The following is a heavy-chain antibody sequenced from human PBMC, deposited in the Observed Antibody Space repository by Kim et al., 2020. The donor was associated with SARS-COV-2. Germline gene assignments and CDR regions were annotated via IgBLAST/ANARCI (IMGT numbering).Heavy chain of an antibody. D-gene: IGHD6-13*01. CDR3: TRSSGRGSSWYQLGADYFDY. J-gene: IGHJ4*02. Sequence: GGSLRLSCTASGFTFGDYAMSWVRQAPGKGLEWVGFIRSKAYGGTTEYAASVKGRFTISRDDSKSIAYLQMNSLKTEDTAVYYCTRSSGRGSSWYQLGADYFDYWGQGTLVTVSS. V-gene: IGHV3-49*04. CDR2: IRSKAYGGTT. CDR1: GFTFGDYA.